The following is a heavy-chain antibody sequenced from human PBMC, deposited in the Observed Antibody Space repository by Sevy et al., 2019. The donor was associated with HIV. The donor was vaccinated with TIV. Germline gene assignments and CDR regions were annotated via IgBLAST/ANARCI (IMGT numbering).Heavy chain of an antibody. D-gene: IGHD5-18*01. Sequence: GGSLRLSCAASGFPVSSNYMSWVHQAPGKGLEWVSVIYSDGSTYHADSVKGRFTISRDNSKNKLYLQMNSLRVEDTAVYYCARGKSGYGYGLDYWGQGTLVTVSS. CDR1: GFPVSSNY. CDR2: IYSDGST. CDR3: ARGKSGYGYGLDY. V-gene: IGHV3-66*01. J-gene: IGHJ4*02.